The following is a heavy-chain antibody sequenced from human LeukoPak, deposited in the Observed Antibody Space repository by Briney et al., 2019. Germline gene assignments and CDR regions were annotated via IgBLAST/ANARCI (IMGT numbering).Heavy chain of an antibody. CDR3: ARAGRYLFTYYYMDV. V-gene: IGHV1-2*02. CDR2: FNPNSGGT. J-gene: IGHJ6*03. CDR1: GYTFTGYY. D-gene: IGHD1-14*01. Sequence: ASVKVSCKASGYTFTGYYMHWVRQAPGQGLEWMGWFNPNSGGTNYAQKFQGRVTMTRDTSISTAYMELSRLRSDDTAVYYCARAGRYLFTYYYMDVWGKGATVTVSS.